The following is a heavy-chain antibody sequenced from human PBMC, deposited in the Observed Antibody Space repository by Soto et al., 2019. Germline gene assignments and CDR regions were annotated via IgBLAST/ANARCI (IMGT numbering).Heavy chain of an antibody. Sequence: WSLRLSCAASGFTFSTYALTWVRLAPGKGLEWVSAISGSGGSTYYADSVKGRFTISRDNSKNTLYLQMNSLRAEDTAVYYCARGSSWYVYFDYWGQGTLVTVSS. CDR3: ARGSSWYVYFDY. CDR2: ISGSGGST. J-gene: IGHJ4*02. D-gene: IGHD6-13*01. CDR1: GFTFSTYA. V-gene: IGHV3-23*01.